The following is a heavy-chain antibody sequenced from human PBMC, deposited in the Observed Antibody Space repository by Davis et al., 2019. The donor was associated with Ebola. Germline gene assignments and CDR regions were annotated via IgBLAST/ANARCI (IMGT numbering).Heavy chain of an antibody. CDR1: GESFSGFY. CDR2: IYYSGST. CDR3: ARGYSNWFDP. J-gene: IGHJ5*02. D-gene: IGHD1-26*01. V-gene: IGHV4-34*01. Sequence: MPSETLSLTCAVYGESFSGFYWSWIRQPPGKGLEWIGYIYYSGSTNYNPSLKSRVTISVDTSKNQFSLKLSSVTAADTAVYYCARGYSNWFDPWGQGTLVTVSS.